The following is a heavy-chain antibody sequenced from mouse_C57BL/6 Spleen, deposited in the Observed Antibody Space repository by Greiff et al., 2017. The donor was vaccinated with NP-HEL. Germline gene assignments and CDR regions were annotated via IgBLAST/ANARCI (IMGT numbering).Heavy chain of an antibody. CDR2: IYPGDGDT. Sequence: QVQLQQSGAELVKPGASVKISCKASGYAFSSYWMNWVKQRPGKGLEWIGQIYPGDGDTNYNGKFTGKATLTADKSSSTAYMQLSSLTSEDSAVYFCARWDYGSSPYYFDYWGQGTTLTVSS. CDR3: ARWDYGSSPYYFDY. V-gene: IGHV1-80*01. D-gene: IGHD1-1*01. J-gene: IGHJ2*01. CDR1: GYAFSSYW.